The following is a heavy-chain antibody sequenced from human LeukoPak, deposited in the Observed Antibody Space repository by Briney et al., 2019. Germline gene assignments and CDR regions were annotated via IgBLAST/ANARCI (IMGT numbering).Heavy chain of an antibody. CDR2: IHYTGAT. CDR1: GVSISRSDY. Sequence: SQTLSLTCTVSGVSISRSDYWSWIRQAPGKGLEWVGYIHYTGATYYNPSLKSRLTLSLDTSKNQFSLKLSSVTAADTAVYYCAREVDVPSTSDVLDIGGQGTVVTVSS. CDR3: AREVDVPSTSDVLDI. J-gene: IGHJ3*02. V-gene: IGHV4-31*03. D-gene: IGHD3-10*02.